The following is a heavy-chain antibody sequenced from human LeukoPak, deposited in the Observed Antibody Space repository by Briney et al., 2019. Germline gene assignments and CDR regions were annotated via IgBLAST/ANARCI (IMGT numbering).Heavy chain of an antibody. CDR3: ASPMVRGVILRSTPDY. V-gene: IGHV3-7*01. D-gene: IGHD3-10*01. CDR1: GFIFSDFW. CDR2: IKGDGSEG. Sequence: GGSLRLSCAASGFIFSDFWMTWVRQAPGKGLEWVANIKGDGSEGNYVDSVKGRFTVSRDNAKNLLYLQLNNLRAEDTAVYYCASPMVRGVILRSTPDYWGQGTLVTVSS. J-gene: IGHJ4*02.